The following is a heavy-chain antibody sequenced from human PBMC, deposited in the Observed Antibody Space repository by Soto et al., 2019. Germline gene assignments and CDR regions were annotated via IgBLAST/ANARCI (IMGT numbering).Heavy chain of an antibody. CDR1: GFTFSSYC. V-gene: IGHV3-30*18. CDR3: AKDLGNRYFAFDY. Sequence: GGSLILSYAASGFTFSSYCMHWIRQAPGKGLEWVAVISYDGSNKYYADSVKGRFTISRDNSKNTLYLQMNSLRAEDTAVYYCAKDLGNRYFAFDYWGQGTLVTVSS. CDR2: ISYDGSNK. J-gene: IGHJ4*02. D-gene: IGHD1-1*01.